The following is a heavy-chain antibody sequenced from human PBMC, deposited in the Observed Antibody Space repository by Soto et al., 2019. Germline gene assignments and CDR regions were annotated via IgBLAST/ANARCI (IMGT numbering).Heavy chain of an antibody. CDR3: ARGFSSSYHFDY. J-gene: IGHJ4*02. V-gene: IGHV3-21*01. CDR1: GFTFSSYS. Sequence: EVQLVESGGGLVKPGGSLRLSCAASGFTFSSYSMNWVRQAPGKGLEWVSSISSSSSYIYYADSVKGRFTISRDNAKNSLYLQMNSLRAEDTAVYYCARGFSSSYHFDYWGQGTLVTVSS. CDR2: ISSSSSYI. D-gene: IGHD6-6*01.